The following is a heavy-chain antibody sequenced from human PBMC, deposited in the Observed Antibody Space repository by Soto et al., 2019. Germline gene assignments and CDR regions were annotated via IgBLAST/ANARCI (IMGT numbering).Heavy chain of an antibody. CDR1: GFTFSSYA. J-gene: IGHJ6*02. D-gene: IGHD2-15*01. V-gene: IGHV3-23*01. CDR2: ISGSGGST. CDR3: AKDGAATGYYYYGMDV. Sequence: EVQLLESGGGLVQPGGSLRLSCAASGFTFSSYAMSWVRQAPGKGLERVSAISGSGGSTYYADSVKGRFTISRDNSKNTLYLQMNSLRAEDTAVYYCAKDGAATGYYYYGMDVWGQGTTVTVSS.